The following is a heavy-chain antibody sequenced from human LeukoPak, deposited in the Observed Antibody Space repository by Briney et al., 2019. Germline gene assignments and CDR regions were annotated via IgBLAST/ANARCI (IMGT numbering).Heavy chain of an antibody. J-gene: IGHJ4*02. D-gene: IGHD3-22*01. Sequence: GASVKVSCKASGGTFSSYAISWVRQAPGQELEWMGGIIPIFGTANYAQKFQGRVTMTTDTSTSTAYMEPRSLRSDDTAVYYCAREGGSTYYYDSSGYFYFDYWGQGTLVTVSS. CDR1: GGTFSSYA. CDR3: AREGGSTYYYDSSGYFYFDY. CDR2: IIPIFGTA. V-gene: IGHV1-69*05.